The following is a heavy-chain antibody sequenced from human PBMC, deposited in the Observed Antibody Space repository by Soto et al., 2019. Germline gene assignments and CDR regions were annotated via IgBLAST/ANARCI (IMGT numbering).Heavy chain of an antibody. Sequence: GGSLRLSCVTSGFTFSSYGMHWVRQAPGKGLEWVAVVSFDGSERYYGDSVKGRFTISRDTSKNTLYLQMNSLKTEDTAVYYCTTLYGPRAYWGQGTLVTVSS. V-gene: IGHV3-33*01. CDR3: TTLYGPRAY. CDR1: GFTFSSYG. J-gene: IGHJ4*02. CDR2: VSFDGSER. D-gene: IGHD3-10*01.